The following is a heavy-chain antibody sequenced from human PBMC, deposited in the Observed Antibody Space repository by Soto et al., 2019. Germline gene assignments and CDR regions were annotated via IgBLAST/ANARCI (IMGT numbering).Heavy chain of an antibody. Sequence: GGSLRLSCAASGFSFRNYAMSWVRQAPGKGLEWISTLTGSSSNIYYADSVKGRFAISRDNSRNTLYLQMNSLTAEDTAVYYCANGRATYGLLTHDYWGQGTLVTVSS. CDR3: ANGRATYGLLTHDY. J-gene: IGHJ4*02. D-gene: IGHD3-10*01. CDR2: LTGSSSNI. CDR1: GFSFRNYA. V-gene: IGHV3-23*01.